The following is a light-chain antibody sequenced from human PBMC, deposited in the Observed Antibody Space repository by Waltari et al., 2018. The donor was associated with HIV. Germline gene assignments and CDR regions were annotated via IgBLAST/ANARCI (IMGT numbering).Light chain of an antibody. Sequence: QAVVTQEPSLPVSPGGTVTLTCGSSIGAVTTSHYPYWFHQKPGQAPRTLIYDTSYKHSWTPARFSGSLLGGKAALTLSGAQPEDEADYYCLLYYSGARVFGGGTRLTVL. J-gene: IGLJ2*01. CDR1: IGAVTTSHY. V-gene: IGLV7-46*01. CDR2: DTS. CDR3: LLYYSGARV.